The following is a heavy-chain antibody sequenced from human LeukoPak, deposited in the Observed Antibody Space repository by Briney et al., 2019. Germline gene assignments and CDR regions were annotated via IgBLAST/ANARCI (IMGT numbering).Heavy chain of an antibody. V-gene: IGHV5-51*01. Sequence: GESLKISCKGSGYSFTSYWIGWVRQMPGKGLEWMGIIYPGDSDTRYSPSFQGQVTISADKSISTAYLQWSSLKASDTAMYYCARGIVAVDPGSRGWFDPWGQGTLVTVSS. J-gene: IGHJ5*02. CDR2: IYPGDSDT. CDR1: GYSFTSYW. D-gene: IGHD2-2*01. CDR3: ARGIVAVDPGSRGWFDP.